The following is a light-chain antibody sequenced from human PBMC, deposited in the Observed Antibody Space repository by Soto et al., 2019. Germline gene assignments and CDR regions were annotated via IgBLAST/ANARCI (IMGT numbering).Light chain of an antibody. CDR1: SSDVGGYNY. CDR2: DVS. V-gene: IGLV2-14*01. Sequence: QSALPQPASVSGSPGQSITISCTGTSSDVGGYNYVSWYQQYPGKAPKLMIYDVSNRPSGVSNRFSGSKSGNTASLTISGLQAEDEADYYCSSYTSSSTVFGTGTKLTVL. CDR3: SSYTSSSTV. J-gene: IGLJ1*01.